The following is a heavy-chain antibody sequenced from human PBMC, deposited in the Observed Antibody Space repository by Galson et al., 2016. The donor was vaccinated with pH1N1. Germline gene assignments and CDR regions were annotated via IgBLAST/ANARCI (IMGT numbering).Heavy chain of an antibody. V-gene: IGHV2-5*01. CDR2: IYWNDDK. J-gene: IGHJ5*02. D-gene: IGHD4-17*01. CDR1: GFSLSASGVG. CDR3: ARFPYGDYSNYFDP. Sequence: PALVKPTQTLTLTCTFSGFSLSASGVGVGWIRQPPGKALEWLAVIYWNDDKRCRPSLKSRLTNTKDTSKNQVVLTMTNMDPVDIATYYCARFPYGDYSNYFDPWGQGTLVTVSS.